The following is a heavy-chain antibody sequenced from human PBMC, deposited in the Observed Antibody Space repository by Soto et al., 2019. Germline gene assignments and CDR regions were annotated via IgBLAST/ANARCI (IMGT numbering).Heavy chain of an antibody. D-gene: IGHD3-16*02. Sequence: PGGSLGLACSASVFAFSSYAMHWVRQSPGKGLEYVSAISSNGGSTYYADSVKGRFTISRDNSKNTLYLQMSSLRAEDTAVYYCVKFEMITFGGVIVDPTGDAFDIWGQGTMVTVSS. CDR1: VFAFSSYA. V-gene: IGHV3-64D*08. CDR2: ISSNGGST. CDR3: VKFEMITFGGVIVDPTGDAFDI. J-gene: IGHJ3*02.